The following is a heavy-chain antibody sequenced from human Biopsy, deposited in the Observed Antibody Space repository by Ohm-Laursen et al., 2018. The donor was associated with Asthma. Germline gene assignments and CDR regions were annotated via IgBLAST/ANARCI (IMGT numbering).Heavy chain of an antibody. Sequence: SETLSLTCTVSGGSISSGSYYWSWVRQPPGKGLEWIGYIYYFGSTYYNPSLKSRVAISLDTYKNQFSLKLSSVTAADTAVYFCARRGGVRRYFDYWGQGTLVTVSS. J-gene: IGHJ4*02. D-gene: IGHD3-16*01. CDR2: IYYFGST. CDR1: GGSISSGSYY. CDR3: ARRGGVRRYFDY. V-gene: IGHV4-30-4*01.